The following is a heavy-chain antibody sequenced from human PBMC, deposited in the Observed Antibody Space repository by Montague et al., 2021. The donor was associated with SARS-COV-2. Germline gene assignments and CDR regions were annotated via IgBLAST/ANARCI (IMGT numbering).Heavy chain of an antibody. CDR3: ARHSGRDTIFGVVIIPDAFDI. J-gene: IGHJ3*02. V-gene: IGHV4-59*08. Sequence: SETLSLTCTVSGGSINDHYRSWIRQSPGKGLEWIGYISSNGKTNXNPSLKSRVTISVDTSKNQFSLKLSSVTAADTAVYYCARHSGRDTIFGVVIIPDAFDIWGQGTMVTVSS. D-gene: IGHD3-3*01. CDR2: ISSNGKT. CDR1: GGSINDHY.